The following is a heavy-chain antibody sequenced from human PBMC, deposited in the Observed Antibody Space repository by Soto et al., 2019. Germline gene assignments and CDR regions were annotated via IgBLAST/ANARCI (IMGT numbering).Heavy chain of an antibody. V-gene: IGHV3-33*08. Sequence: HPGGSLRLSCAASGFTFSSYAMHWVRQAPGKGLEWVAVIWYDGSNKYYADSVKGRFTISRDNSKNTLYLQMNSLRAEDTAVYYCARDFDWATVNGWFDPWGQGTLVTVSS. CDR3: ARDFDWATVNGWFDP. D-gene: IGHD3-9*01. CDR1: GFTFSSYA. J-gene: IGHJ5*02. CDR2: IWYDGSNK.